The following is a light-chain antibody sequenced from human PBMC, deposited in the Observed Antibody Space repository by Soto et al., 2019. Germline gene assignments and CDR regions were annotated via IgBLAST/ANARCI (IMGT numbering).Light chain of an antibody. J-gene: IGKJ1*01. Sequence: EVVLTQSPATLSLSPGEGATRSCRASQSIGNYLAWYQQKPGQAPRLLIYATSNRATGIPARFSGSGSGTDYTLTIYRLEPEDFAVYYCQQYVSPWTFGQGTKVDI. CDR3: QQYVSPWT. CDR2: ATS. CDR1: QSIGNY. V-gene: IGKV3-11*01.